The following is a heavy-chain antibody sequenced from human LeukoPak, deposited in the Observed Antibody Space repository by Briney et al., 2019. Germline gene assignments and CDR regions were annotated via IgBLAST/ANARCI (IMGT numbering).Heavy chain of an antibody. Sequence: GGSLRLSCAASGFTFGSYGMSWVRQAPGKGLEWVSFISPSGDRTSNADSVEGRFTISRDNPRDTLYLQMNSLRDEDTAGYYCAKGAWRTFFDNWGPGTLVTVSS. V-gene: IGHV3-23*01. CDR2: ISPSGDRT. CDR1: GFTFGSYG. J-gene: IGHJ4*02. D-gene: IGHD1-26*01. CDR3: AKGAWRTFFDN.